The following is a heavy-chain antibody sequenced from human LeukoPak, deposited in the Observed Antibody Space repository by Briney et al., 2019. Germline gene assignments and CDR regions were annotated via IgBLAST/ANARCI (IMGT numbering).Heavy chain of an antibody. V-gene: IGHV1-18*01. Sequence: GASVKVSCKASGYTFTNYGLSWARQAPGQGLEWMGWISTYNGNTNYAQKFQGRVTMTTGTSTSTGYMEMRSLRSDDTAVYYCARGGVSNSWYRTPDYWGQGTLVTVSS. CDR1: GYTFTNYG. CDR2: ISTYNGNT. D-gene: IGHD6-13*01. CDR3: ARGGVSNSWYRTPDY. J-gene: IGHJ4*02.